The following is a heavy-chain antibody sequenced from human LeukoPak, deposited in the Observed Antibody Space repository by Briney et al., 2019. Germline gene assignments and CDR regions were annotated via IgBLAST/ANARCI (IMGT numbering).Heavy chain of an antibody. Sequence: GGSLRLSCAASGFTFSSYSMNWVRQAPGKGLEWVSSISSSSSYIYYADSVKGRFTISRDNAKNSLYLQMNSLRAEDTAVYYCARVPGGWYDKENSYYYYYGMDVWGKGTTVTVSS. D-gene: IGHD6-19*01. V-gene: IGHV3-21*01. CDR2: ISSSSSYI. J-gene: IGHJ6*04. CDR1: GFTFSSYS. CDR3: ARVPGGWYDKENSYYYYYGMDV.